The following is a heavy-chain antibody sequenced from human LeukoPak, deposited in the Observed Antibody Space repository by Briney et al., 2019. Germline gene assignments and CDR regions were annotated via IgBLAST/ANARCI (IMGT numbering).Heavy chain of an antibody. CDR1: GFTFSNYG. D-gene: IGHD3-9*01. V-gene: IGHV3-30*02. Sequence: GGSLRLSCGASGFTFSNYGMLWVRQSPGKGLEWVAFIRYDGNNKLYADSMKGRFTISRDNSKNTLYLQMNSLRAEDTAVYYCAREVVLRYFDLGGGFDPWGQGTLVTVSS. CDR2: IRYDGNNK. J-gene: IGHJ5*02. CDR3: AREVVLRYFDLGGGFDP.